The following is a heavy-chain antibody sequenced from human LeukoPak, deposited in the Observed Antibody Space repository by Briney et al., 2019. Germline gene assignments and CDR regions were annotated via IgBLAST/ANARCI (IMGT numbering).Heavy chain of an antibody. CDR2: ISFDGTDR. CDR3: ARPREYSSLRRYDDYYGLDV. J-gene: IGHJ6*02. V-gene: IGHV3-30-3*01. D-gene: IGHD3-22*01. CDR1: GFTFSNYA. Sequence: GGSLRLSCEATGFTFSNYAIHWVRQAPGKGLEWVAVISFDGTDRYYADSVKGRFSISRDNSKNTLYLQMDSLGDEDTALYYCARPREYSSLRRYDDYYGLDVGGRGTTVTVS.